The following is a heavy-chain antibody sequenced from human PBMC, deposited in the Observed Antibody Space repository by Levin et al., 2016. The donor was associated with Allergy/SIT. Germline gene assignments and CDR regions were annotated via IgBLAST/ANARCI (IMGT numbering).Heavy chain of an antibody. CDR3: ARYHDYGDYGISGYYYGMDV. J-gene: IGHJ6*02. V-gene: IGHV3-48*03. D-gene: IGHD4-17*01. Sequence: VRQAPGKGLEWVSYISSSGSTIYYADSVKGRFTISRDNAKNSLYLQMNSLRAEDTAVYYCARYHDYGDYGISGYYYGMDVWGQGTTVTVSS. CDR2: ISSSGSTI.